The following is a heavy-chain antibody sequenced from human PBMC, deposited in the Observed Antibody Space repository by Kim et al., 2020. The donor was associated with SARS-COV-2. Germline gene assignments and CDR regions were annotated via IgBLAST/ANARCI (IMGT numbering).Heavy chain of an antibody. V-gene: IGHV4-34*01. Sequence: SETLSLTCAVYGGSFSGYYWSWIRQPPGKGLEWIGEINHSGSTNYNPSLKSRVTISVDTSKNQFSLKLSSVTAADTAVYYCAGGSLYGGKLNYWGQGTLVTVSS. CDR3: AGGSLYGGKLNY. CDR1: GGSFSGYY. J-gene: IGHJ4*02. CDR2: INHSGST. D-gene: IGHD4-17*01.